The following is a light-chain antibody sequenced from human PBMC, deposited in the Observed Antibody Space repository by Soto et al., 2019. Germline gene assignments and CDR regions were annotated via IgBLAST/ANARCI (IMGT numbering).Light chain of an antibody. CDR1: QSVRSSS. CDR3: QQYGTSPRT. V-gene: IGKV3-20*01. CDR2: GAS. J-gene: IGKJ1*01. Sequence: EIVLTQSPGTLSLSLGERATLSCRASQSVRSSSLAWYQQKPGQAPRLLIYGASSRATGIPDRFSGSGSGTDFTLTIRGLEPEDFAGYYCQQYGTSPRTFGQGTKVEIK.